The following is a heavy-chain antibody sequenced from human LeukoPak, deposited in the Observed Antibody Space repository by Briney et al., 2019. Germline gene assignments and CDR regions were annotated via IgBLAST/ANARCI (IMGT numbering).Heavy chain of an antibody. CDR1: GFTFSSYS. CDR3: ARVTTWDGMDV. J-gene: IGHJ6*02. D-gene: IGHD1-14*01. CDR2: ISSSSSYI. Sequence: GGSLRLSCAASGFTFSSYSMNWVRQAPGKGLEWVSSISSSSSYIYYADSVKGRFTISRDNAKNSLYLQMNSLRAGDTAVYYCARVTTWDGMDVWGQGTTVTVSS. V-gene: IGHV3-21*01.